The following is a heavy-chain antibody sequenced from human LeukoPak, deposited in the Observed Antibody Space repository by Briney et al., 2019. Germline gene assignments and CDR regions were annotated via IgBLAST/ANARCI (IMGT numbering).Heavy chain of an antibody. D-gene: IGHD3-22*01. CDR1: GGSISSYY. CDR3: ARADDSSGSDAFDI. CDR2: IHYSGST. V-gene: IGHV4-59*01. J-gene: IGHJ3*02. Sequence: SETLSLTCTVSGGSISSYYWSWIRQPPGKGLEWIGYIHYSGSTNYNPSLKSRVTISVDTSKNQFSLKLSSVTAADTAVYYCARADDSSGSDAFDIWGQGTMVTVSS.